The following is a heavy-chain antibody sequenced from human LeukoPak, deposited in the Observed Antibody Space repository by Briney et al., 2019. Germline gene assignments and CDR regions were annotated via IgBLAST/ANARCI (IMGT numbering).Heavy chain of an antibody. J-gene: IGHJ4*02. D-gene: IGHD3-22*01. CDR1: GGSISSHY. CDR2: IYYSGST. Sequence: PSETLSLTCTVSGGSISSHYWSWIRQPPGKGLEWIGYIYYSGSTNYNPSLKSRVTISVDTSKNQFSLKLSSVTAADTAVYYCASTEAGYYASSGTGTFDYWGQGTLVTVSS. CDR3: ASTEAGYYASSGTGTFDY. V-gene: IGHV4-59*11.